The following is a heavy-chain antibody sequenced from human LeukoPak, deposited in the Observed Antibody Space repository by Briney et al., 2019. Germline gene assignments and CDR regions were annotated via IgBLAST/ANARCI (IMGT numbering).Heavy chain of an antibody. V-gene: IGHV3-23*01. Sequence: GGSLRLSCAASGFTFSNYAMSWVRQAPGKGLEWVSTINDSGGSTYYADSVKGRFTISRDNSKNTLYLQMNSLRAEDTAVYYCAKAYSYYYGSGSYYGHYYDMDVWGQGTTVTVSS. D-gene: IGHD3-10*01. CDR1: GFTFSNYA. J-gene: IGHJ6*02. CDR2: INDSGGST. CDR3: AKAYSYYYGSGSYYGHYYDMDV.